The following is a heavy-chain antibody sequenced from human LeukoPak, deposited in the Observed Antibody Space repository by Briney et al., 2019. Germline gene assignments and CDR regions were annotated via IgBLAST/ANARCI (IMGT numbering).Heavy chain of an antibody. CDR2: IYTSGST. D-gene: IGHD1-14*01. Sequence: SQTLSLTCTVSGGSISSGSYYWSWIRQPAGKGLEWIGRIYTSGSTNYNPSLKSRVTISVDTSKNQFSLKLSSVTAADTAVYYCAKGHRYYYYMDVWGKGTTVTVSS. CDR1: GGSISSGSYY. V-gene: IGHV4-61*02. J-gene: IGHJ6*03. CDR3: AKGHRYYYYMDV.